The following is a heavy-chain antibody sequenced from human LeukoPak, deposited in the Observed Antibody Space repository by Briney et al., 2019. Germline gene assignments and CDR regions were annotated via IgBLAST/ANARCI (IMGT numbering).Heavy chain of an antibody. CDR2: INHSGST. Sequence: SETLSLTCAVYGGSFSGYYWSWIRQPPGKGLGWIGEINHSGSTNYNPSLKSRVTISVDTSKNQFSLKLSSVTAADTAVYYCARVRRPGTFDIWGQGTRVTVSS. J-gene: IGHJ3*02. D-gene: IGHD3-10*01. CDR1: GGSFSGYY. CDR3: ARVRRPGTFDI. V-gene: IGHV4-34*01.